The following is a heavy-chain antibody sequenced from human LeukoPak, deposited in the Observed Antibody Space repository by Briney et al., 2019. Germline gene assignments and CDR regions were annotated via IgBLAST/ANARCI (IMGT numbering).Heavy chain of an antibody. V-gene: IGHV3-23*01. CDR2: ISGSGGST. D-gene: IGHD2-2*02. J-gene: IGHJ4*02. CDR1: GFTFRNYA. CDR3: AKDLIRGAGDIVVVPAAIFDY. Sequence: PGGSLRLSCAASGFTFRNYATSWVRQAPGKGLEWVSAISGSGGSTYYADSVKGRFTISRDNSKNTLYLQMNSLRAEDTAVYYCAKDLIRGAGDIVVVPAAIFDYWGQGTLVTVSS.